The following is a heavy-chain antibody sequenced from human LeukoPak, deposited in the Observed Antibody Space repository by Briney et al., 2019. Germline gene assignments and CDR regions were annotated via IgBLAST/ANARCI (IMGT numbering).Heavy chain of an antibody. CDR3: ARCKGEWLRQSFDY. Sequence: GGSLRLSCAASGFRFSTYEMNWVRQAPGKGLEWISYISSSGSVIYYADSVRGRFTISRDNAKNSLFLQMNSLRAEDTAVYYCARCKGEWLRQSFDYWGQGTLVTVSS. V-gene: IGHV3-48*03. D-gene: IGHD5-12*01. CDR2: ISSSGSVI. CDR1: GFRFSTYE. J-gene: IGHJ4*02.